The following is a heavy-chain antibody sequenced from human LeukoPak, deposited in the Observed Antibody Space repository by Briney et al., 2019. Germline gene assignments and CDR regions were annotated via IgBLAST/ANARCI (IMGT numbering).Heavy chain of an antibody. J-gene: IGHJ4*02. CDR3: AKGRYFDWSYCYFDY. CDR1: GFTFKNYG. D-gene: IGHD3-9*01. CDR2: ISGSGGST. V-gene: IGHV3-23*01. Sequence: GGSLRLSCAASGFTFKNYGMNWVRQAPGKGLEWVSAISGSGGSTYNADSVKGRFTISRDNSKNTLHLQMNSLRAEDTAVYYCAKGRYFDWSYCYFDYWGQGTLVTVSS.